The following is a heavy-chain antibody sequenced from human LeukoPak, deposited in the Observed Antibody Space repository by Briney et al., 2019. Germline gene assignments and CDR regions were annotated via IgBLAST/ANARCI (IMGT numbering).Heavy chain of an antibody. CDR1: GFTFSIYG. Sequence: PGGSLRLSCAASGFTFSIYGMSWVRQAPGRGLEWVSAMSGSGGSTYYADSVKGRFTISRDNSKNTLYLQMNSLRAEDTAVYYCAKDGHYDSSAYYYVRYFDLWGRGTLVTVSS. CDR2: MSGSGGST. CDR3: AKDGHYDSSAYYYVRYFDL. V-gene: IGHV3-23*01. J-gene: IGHJ2*01. D-gene: IGHD3-22*01.